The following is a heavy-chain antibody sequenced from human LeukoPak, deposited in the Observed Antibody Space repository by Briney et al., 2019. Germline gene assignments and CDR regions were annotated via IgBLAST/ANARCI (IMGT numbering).Heavy chain of an antibody. CDR1: GYSISSGYY. Sequence: SETLSLTCTVSGYSISSGYYWGWIRQPPGKGLEWIGSIYHSGSTYYNPSLKSRVTTSVDTSKNQFSLKLSSVTAADTAVYYCARDVNGGIFDYWGQGTLVTVSS. CDR2: IYHSGST. CDR3: ARDVNGGIFDY. J-gene: IGHJ4*02. V-gene: IGHV4-38-2*02.